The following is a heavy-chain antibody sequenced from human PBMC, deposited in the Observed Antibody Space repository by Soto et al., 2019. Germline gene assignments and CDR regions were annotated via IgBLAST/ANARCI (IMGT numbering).Heavy chain of an antibody. D-gene: IGHD3-16*01. CDR2: FDPEDGEI. CDR1: GYTLTALS. V-gene: IGHV1-24*01. CDR3: ALGESGWGSYGLYFGY. J-gene: IGHJ4*02. Sequence: LVQSGAEVKKPGASVKVSCKVSGYTLTALSMHWVRQAPGKGLEWMGGFDPEDGEIVYAQRFQGRVTMTEDTSTDTAYMELSSLTSEDTAVYYCALGESGWGSYGLYFGYWGQGTLVTVSS.